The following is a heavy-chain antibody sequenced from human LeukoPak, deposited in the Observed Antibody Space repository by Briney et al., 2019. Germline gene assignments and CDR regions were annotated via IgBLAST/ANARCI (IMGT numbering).Heavy chain of an antibody. CDR1: GFTFSSYG. Sequence: PGGSLRLSCAASGFTFSSYGMHWVRQAPGKGLEWVAVIWYDGSNKYYAHSVKGRFTISRDNSKNTLYLQMNSLRAEDTAVYYCAREAIYCSGGSCYAYAFDIWGQGTMVTVSS. J-gene: IGHJ3*02. V-gene: IGHV3-33*01. CDR2: IWYDGSNK. CDR3: AREAIYCSGGSCYAYAFDI. D-gene: IGHD2-15*01.